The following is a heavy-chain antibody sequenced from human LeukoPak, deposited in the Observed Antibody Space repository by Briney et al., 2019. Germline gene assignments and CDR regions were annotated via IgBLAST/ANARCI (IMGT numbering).Heavy chain of an antibody. CDR1: GFTFSSYS. CDR3: AKDRLLWFGESPRAFDY. D-gene: IGHD3-10*01. V-gene: IGHV3-48*01. CDR2: IGRGI. Sequence: GGSLRLSCAASGFTFSSYSMNWVRQAPGKGLEWVSHIGRGIIYADSVKGRFTISRDNSKNTLYLQMNSLRAEDTAVYYCAKDRLLWFGESPRAFDYWGQGTLVTVSS. J-gene: IGHJ4*02.